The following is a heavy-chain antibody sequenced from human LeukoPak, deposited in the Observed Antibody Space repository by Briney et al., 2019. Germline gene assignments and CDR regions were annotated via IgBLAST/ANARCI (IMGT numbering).Heavy chain of an antibody. Sequence: ASVKVSCKASGYTFTGYYMHWVRQAPGQGLEWMGRINPNSGGTNYAQKFQGRVTMTRDTSISTAYMELSRLRSDDTAVYYCARGYYYDSSGYPFDYWGQGTLVTVSS. CDR2: INPNSGGT. CDR3: ARGYYYDSSGYPFDY. V-gene: IGHV1-2*06. J-gene: IGHJ4*02. D-gene: IGHD3-22*01. CDR1: GYTFTGYY.